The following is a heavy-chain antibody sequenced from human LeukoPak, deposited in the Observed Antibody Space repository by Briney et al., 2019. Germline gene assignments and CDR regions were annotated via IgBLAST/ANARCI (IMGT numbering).Heavy chain of an antibody. J-gene: IGHJ6*03. D-gene: IGHD3-10*01. CDR3: ARVEYYYGSGSYLSYYMDV. CDR2: IYYSGST. V-gene: IGHV4-34*01. Sequence: SETLSLTCAVYGGSFSGYYWGWIRQPPGKGLEWIGNIYYSGSTYYNPSLKSRVTISVDTSKNQFSLKLSFVTAADTAVYYCARVEYYYGSGSYLSYYMDVWGKGTTVTVSS. CDR1: GGSFSGYY.